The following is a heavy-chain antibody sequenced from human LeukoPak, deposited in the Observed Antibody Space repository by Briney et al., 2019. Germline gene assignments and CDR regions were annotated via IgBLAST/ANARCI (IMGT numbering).Heavy chain of an antibody. CDR1: GGTFSSYA. Sequence: SVKVSCKASGGTFSSYAISWVRQAPGQGLEWMGGIIPIFGTANYAQKFQGRVTITADESTSTAYMELSSLRSEDTAVYYCALGDSSGYFHNWFDPWGQGTLVTVSS. D-gene: IGHD3-22*01. J-gene: IGHJ5*02. V-gene: IGHV1-69*13. CDR2: IIPIFGTA. CDR3: ALGDSSGYFHNWFDP.